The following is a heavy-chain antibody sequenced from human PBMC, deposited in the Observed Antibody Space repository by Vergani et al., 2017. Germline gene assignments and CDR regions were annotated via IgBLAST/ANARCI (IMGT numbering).Heavy chain of an antibody. V-gene: IGHV1-24*01. CDR3: AIGTNYYDSRGYYLDY. CDR1: GYSLTELT. D-gene: IGHD3-22*01. CDR2: FDPEHGEV. Sequence: QVQLVQSGSEVRKPGASVKVSCQVSGYSLTELTIHWVRQAPGKGLEWMGGFDPEHGEVTFAHHIQGRVTMTEDRSTDTAYMELISLRPEDTALYYCAIGTNYYDSRGYYLDYWGQGTLVTVSS. J-gene: IGHJ4*02.